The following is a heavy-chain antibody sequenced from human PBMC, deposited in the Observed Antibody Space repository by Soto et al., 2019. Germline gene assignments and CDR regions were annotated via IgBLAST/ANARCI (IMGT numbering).Heavy chain of an antibody. CDR2: IRNDGSEV. CDR1: GFTFSTYW. V-gene: IGHV3-7*01. D-gene: IGHD3-10*01. CDR3: KVGHRSPD. J-gene: IGHJ4*02. Sequence: GGSLRLSCVASGFTFSTYWMSWVRQAPGRGLEWLARIRNDGSEVFYVDSVRGRFTISRENAKNSLYLEMNRLRAEDTAVYYCKVGHRSPDWGQGTQVTVYS.